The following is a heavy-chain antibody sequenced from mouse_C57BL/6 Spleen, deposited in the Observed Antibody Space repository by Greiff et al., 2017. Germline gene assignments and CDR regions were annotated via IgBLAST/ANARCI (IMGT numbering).Heavy chain of an antibody. CDR1: GFTFSSYA. Sequence: EVMLVESGGGLVKPGGSLKLSCAASGFTFSSYAMSWVRQTPEKRLEWVATISDGGSYTYYPDNVKGRFTISRDNAKNNLYLQMSHLKSEDTAMYYCAREEDGNWYFDVWGTGTTVTVSS. CDR3: AREEDGNWYFDV. D-gene: IGHD2-1*01. CDR2: ISDGGSYT. J-gene: IGHJ1*03. V-gene: IGHV5-4*01.